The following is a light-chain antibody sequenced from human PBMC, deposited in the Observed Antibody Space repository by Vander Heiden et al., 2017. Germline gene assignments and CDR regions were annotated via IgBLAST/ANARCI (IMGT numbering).Light chain of an antibody. CDR3: HHYNHWPPRYT. V-gene: IGKV3-15*01. CDR1: QSVSSN. Sequence: EIVMTQSPARLSVSPGERATLSCRASQSVSSNLAWYQQKPGQAPRLLIYGASTRATGIPARFIGGGSVTEFTLTIASLQSEDFAIYYCHHYNHWPPRYTFVQETKLEIK. CDR2: GAS. J-gene: IGKJ2*01.